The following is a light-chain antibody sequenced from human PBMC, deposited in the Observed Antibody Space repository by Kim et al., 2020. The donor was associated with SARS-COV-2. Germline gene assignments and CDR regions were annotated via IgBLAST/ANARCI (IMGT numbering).Light chain of an antibody. CDR2: DAS. J-gene: IGKJ4*01. CDR1: QSISNY. V-gene: IGKV1-5*01. Sequence: ASVGDRVTITCRASQSISNYLAWYQQKPGKAPKLLIYDASSLKSGVPSRFSGGGSGTEFTLTISSLQPDDFATYYCQQYNSYPLIFGGGTKVEIK. CDR3: QQYNSYPLI.